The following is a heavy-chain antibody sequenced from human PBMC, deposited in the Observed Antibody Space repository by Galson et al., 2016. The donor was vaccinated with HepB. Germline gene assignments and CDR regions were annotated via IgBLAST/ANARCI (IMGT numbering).Heavy chain of an antibody. CDR3: ATGLTTFEH. CDR2: LYPGGRI. Sequence: SLRLSCAASGLIVSNDYMNWVRQAPGEGLEWVSVLYPGGRIYYADSVKGRFTISRDYSKNTLYLQMNSLRDEDTAVYYCATGLTTFEHWGQGTLVTVSS. V-gene: IGHV3-53*01. D-gene: IGHD4-11*01. J-gene: IGHJ4*02. CDR1: GLIVSNDY.